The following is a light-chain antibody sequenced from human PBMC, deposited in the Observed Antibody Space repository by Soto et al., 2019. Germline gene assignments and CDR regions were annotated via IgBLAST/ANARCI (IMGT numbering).Light chain of an antibody. J-gene: IGLJ2*01. V-gene: IGLV2-8*01. CDR1: SSDVGGHDY. CDR2: EVS. Sequence: QSALTQPPSASGSPGQSVTISCTGTSSDVGGHDYVSWYQQYPGKAPKLIIYEVSKRPSGVPDRFSGSKSVNTASLTVSVLQAEDEDDYYCSSYAGGTNLVFGGGTKVTVL. CDR3: SSYAGGTNLV.